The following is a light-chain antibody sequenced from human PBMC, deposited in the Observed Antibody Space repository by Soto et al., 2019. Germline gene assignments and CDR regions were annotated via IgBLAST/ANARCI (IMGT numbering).Light chain of an antibody. Sequence: QAVLTQPPSVSAAPGQRVTISCSGSNSNIGNNYVSWYQQLPGTAPKLLIYANNKRPSGIPDRFSASKSATSATLGITGLQTGDEADYFCGAWDSSMNIVLFGGRTKLTVL. CDR3: GAWDSSMNIVL. CDR2: ANN. V-gene: IGLV1-51*01. J-gene: IGLJ3*02. CDR1: NSNIGNNY.